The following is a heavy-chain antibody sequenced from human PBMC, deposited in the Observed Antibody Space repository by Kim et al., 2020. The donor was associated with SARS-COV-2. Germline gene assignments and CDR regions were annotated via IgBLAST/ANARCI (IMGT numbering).Heavy chain of an antibody. Sequence: GSSRKCPDSVNGRFSISRDNANKSLSLQMNSLTPEDTAVYYCVREPSNWGQGTLVTVSS. J-gene: IGHJ4*02. D-gene: IGHD6-6*01. V-gene: IGHV3-11*01. CDR3: VREPSN. CDR2: GSSR.